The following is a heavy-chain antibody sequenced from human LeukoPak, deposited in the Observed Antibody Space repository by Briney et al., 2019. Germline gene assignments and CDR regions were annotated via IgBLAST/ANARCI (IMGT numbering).Heavy chain of an antibody. CDR3: ARDLMVRGVIIRRNYYFDY. CDR2: INHSGST. J-gene: IGHJ4*02. CDR1: GGSFSGYY. Sequence: SETLSLTCAVYGGSFSGYYWSWIRQPPGKGLEWIGEINHSGSTNYNPSLKSRVTISVDTSKNQFSLKLSSVTAADTAVYYCARDLMVRGVIIRRNYYFDYWGQGTLVTVSS. V-gene: IGHV4-34*01. D-gene: IGHD3-10*01.